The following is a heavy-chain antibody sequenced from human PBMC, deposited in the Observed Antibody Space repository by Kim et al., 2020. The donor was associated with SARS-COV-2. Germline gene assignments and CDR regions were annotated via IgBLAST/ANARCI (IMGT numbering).Heavy chain of an antibody. J-gene: IGHJ6*02. D-gene: IGHD6-13*01. CDR3: ARGSRGSSWSLSGYYYYYGMDV. CDR1: GFTFSSYG. CDR2: IWYDGSNK. Sequence: GGSLRLSCAASGFTFSSYGMHWVRQAPGKGLEWVAVIWYDGSNKYYADSVKGRFTISRDNSKNTLYLQMNSLRAEDTAVYYCARGSRGSSWSLSGYYYYYGMDVWGQGTTVTVSS. V-gene: IGHV3-33*01.